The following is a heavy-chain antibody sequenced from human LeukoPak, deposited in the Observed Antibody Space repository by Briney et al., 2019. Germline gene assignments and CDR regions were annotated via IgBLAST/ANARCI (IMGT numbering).Heavy chain of an antibody. CDR1: GSNFSRYW. CDR3: TTGIGNYYYY. J-gene: IGHJ4*02. Sequence: GGSLRLSCAASGSNFSRYWMHWVRQAPGKGLVWVSRVKSDGSDTIYADSVKGRFTISRDNAKNTLYLQMDSLRAEDTAVYYCTTGIGNYYYYWGQGTLVTVAS. V-gene: IGHV3-74*01. CDR2: VKSDGSDT. D-gene: IGHD3-10*01.